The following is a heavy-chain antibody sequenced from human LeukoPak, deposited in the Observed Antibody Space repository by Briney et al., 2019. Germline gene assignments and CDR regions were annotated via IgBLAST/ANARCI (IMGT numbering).Heavy chain of an antibody. CDR3: ARRLTQYDCLDS. J-gene: IGHJ5*01. D-gene: IGHD2/OR15-2a*01. CDR2: IYSGGST. V-gene: IGHV3-66*01. Sequence: GGSLRLSCAASGFTVSSSYMSWVRQAPGEGLEWVSVIYSGGSTYYADSVKGRFTISRDNAKNSLYLQMNSLRAEDTAVYYCARRLTQYDCLDSWGQGILVTVSS. CDR1: GFTVSSSY.